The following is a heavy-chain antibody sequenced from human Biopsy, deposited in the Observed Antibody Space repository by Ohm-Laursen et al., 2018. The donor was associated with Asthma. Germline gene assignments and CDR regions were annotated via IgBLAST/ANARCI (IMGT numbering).Heavy chain of an antibody. V-gene: IGHV4-59*11. CDR2: VSHTGST. J-gene: IGHJ5*02. Sequence: GTLSLTCAVSGGSIRSHDWTWIRLPPGKGLEYIGDVSHTGSTNYNPSLKSRVTMSLDTSKNQFSLRLTSVAPADTAVYYCARLADCSGGACYSYGWFDPWGHGTRVTVSS. D-gene: IGHD2-15*01. CDR1: GGSIRSHD. CDR3: ARLADCSGGACYSYGWFDP.